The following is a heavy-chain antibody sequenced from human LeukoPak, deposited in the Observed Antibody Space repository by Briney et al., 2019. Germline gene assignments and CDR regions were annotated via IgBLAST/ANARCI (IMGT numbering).Heavy chain of an antibody. CDR1: GFTVSSNY. Sequence: PGGSLRLSCAASGFTVSSNYMSWVRQAPGKGLEWVSVIYSGGSTYYADSVKGRFTISRDNSKNTLYLQMNSLRAEDTAVYYCAKEWRFLFSAGYFDYWGQGTLVTVSS. J-gene: IGHJ4*02. D-gene: IGHD3-3*01. CDR3: AKEWRFLFSAGYFDY. V-gene: IGHV3-53*01. CDR2: IYSGGST.